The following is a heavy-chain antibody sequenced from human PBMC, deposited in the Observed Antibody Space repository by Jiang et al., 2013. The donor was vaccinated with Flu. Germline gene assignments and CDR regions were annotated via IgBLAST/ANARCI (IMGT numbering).Heavy chain of an antibody. V-gene: IGHV3-15*01. CDR1: GFTFSNAW. J-gene: IGHJ4*02. D-gene: IGHD5-18*01. CDR3: TGQYSYGSTYASYYFDY. Sequence: LESGGGLVKPGGSLRLSCAASGFTFSNAWMSWVRQAPGKGLEWVGRIKSKTDGGTTDYAAPVKGRFTISRDDSKNTLYLQMNSLKTEDTAVYYCTGQYSYGSTYASYYFDYWGQGTLVTVSS. CDR2: IKSKTDGGTT.